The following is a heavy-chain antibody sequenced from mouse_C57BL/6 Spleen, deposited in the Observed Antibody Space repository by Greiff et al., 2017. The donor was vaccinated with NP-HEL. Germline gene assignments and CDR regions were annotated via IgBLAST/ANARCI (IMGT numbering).Heavy chain of an antibody. Sequence: VQLQQSGAELVKPGASVKMSCKASGYTFTSYWITWVKQRPGQGLEWIGDIYPGSGSTNYNEKFKSKATLTVDTSSSTAYMQLSSLTSEDSAVYYCARSRSHYYAMDYWGQGTSVTVSS. J-gene: IGHJ4*01. D-gene: IGHD2-14*01. CDR2: IYPGSGST. CDR1: GYTFTSYW. V-gene: IGHV1-55*01. CDR3: ARSRSHYYAMDY.